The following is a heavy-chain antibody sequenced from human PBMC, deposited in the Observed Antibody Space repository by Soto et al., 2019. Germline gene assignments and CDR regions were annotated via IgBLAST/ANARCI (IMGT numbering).Heavy chain of an antibody. D-gene: IGHD5-12*01. Sequence: PSETLSLTCAVSGASIDTGDYFWSWIRQHPGKGLEWIGYIYYSGSTYYNPSLKSRLTISRDKSKNHFSLNLISVTAADTAVYYCARVTSITPLFTFHPWGQGTMVTVS. CDR2: IYYSGST. CDR1: GASIDTGDYF. CDR3: ARVTSITPLFTFHP. J-gene: IGHJ3*01. V-gene: IGHV4-31*11.